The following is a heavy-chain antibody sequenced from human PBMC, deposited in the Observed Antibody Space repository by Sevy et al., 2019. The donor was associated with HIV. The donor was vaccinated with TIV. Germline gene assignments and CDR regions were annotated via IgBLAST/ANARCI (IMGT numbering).Heavy chain of an antibody. J-gene: IGHJ6*02. CDR1: GFTFSSYS. Sequence: GGSLRLSCAASGFTFSSYSMNWVRQAPGKGLEWVSSISSSSSYIYYADSVKGRFTISRDNAKNSLYLQMNSLRAEDTAVYYCAGARGLGSSSGEDYYYYYGMDVWGQGTTVTVSS. CDR3: AGARGLGSSSGEDYYYYYGMDV. D-gene: IGHD6-13*01. CDR2: ISSSSSYI. V-gene: IGHV3-21*01.